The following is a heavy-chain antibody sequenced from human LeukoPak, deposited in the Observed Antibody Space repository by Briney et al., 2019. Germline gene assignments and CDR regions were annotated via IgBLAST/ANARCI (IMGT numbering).Heavy chain of an antibody. Sequence: GGSLRLSCAASRFTLSSYNMNWVGQAPGKGLEWVSSITSGSSYIYYADSVKGRFTISRDNAKNSLYLQMNSLRAEDTAVYYCARDPYSGSYGNYYYYFMDVWGKGTTVTISS. CDR1: RFTLSSYN. CDR3: ARDPYSGSYGNYYYYFMDV. J-gene: IGHJ6*03. D-gene: IGHD1-26*01. V-gene: IGHV3-21*01. CDR2: ITSGSSYI.